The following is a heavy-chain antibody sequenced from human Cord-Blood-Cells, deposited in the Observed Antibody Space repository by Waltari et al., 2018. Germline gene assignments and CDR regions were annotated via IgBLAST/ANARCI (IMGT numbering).Heavy chain of an antibody. V-gene: IGHV5-51*03. CDR3: ARRGEYCSGGSCYYFDY. D-gene: IGHD2-15*01. Sequence: EVQLVQSGAEVKKPGESLKISCKGSGYSFTSYWIGWVRQMPGKGLEWMGTFLPGDSATRYGPSFQGQVTISADKSISTAYLQWSSLKASDTAMYYCARRGEYCSGGSCYYFDYWGQGTLVTVSS. CDR2: FLPGDSAT. CDR1: GYSFTSYW. J-gene: IGHJ4*02.